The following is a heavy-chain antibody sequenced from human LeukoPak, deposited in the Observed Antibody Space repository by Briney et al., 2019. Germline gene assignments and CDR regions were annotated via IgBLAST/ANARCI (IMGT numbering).Heavy chain of an antibody. CDR2: ISASNGNT. CDR3: AKGSSDSWYSALEY. J-gene: IGHJ4*02. CDR1: GFTFSSYA. V-gene: IGHV3-23*01. D-gene: IGHD3-22*01. Sequence: RGSLRLSCAGSGFTFSSYAMTWVRQAPGKGLKWVSGISASNGNTYHADSVKGRFTSSRDNSKGTLYLQMNSLRVEDTAVYYCAKGSSDSWYSALEYWGQGTLDTVSS.